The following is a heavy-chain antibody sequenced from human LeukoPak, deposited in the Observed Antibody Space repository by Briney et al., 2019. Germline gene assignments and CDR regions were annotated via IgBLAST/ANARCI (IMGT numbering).Heavy chain of an antibody. Sequence: EASVKVSCKASGYTFTGYYMHWVRQAPGQGLEWMGWINPNSGGTNYAQKFQGWVTMTRDTSISTAYMELSRLRSDDTAVYYCARDRCTRCRYYDSSGYLDAFDIWGQGTMVTVSS. CDR3: ARDRCTRCRYYDSSGYLDAFDI. V-gene: IGHV1-2*04. CDR1: GYTFTGYY. CDR2: INPNSGGT. J-gene: IGHJ3*02. D-gene: IGHD3-22*01.